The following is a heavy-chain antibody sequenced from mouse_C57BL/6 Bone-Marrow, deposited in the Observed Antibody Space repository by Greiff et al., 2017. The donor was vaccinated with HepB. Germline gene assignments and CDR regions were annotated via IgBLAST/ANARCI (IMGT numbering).Heavy chain of an antibody. J-gene: IGHJ3*01. D-gene: IGHD2-5*01. V-gene: IGHV1-54*01. Sequence: QLRESGAGLVRRGASGKVSCKASGYAFSNYLIEWVKQMSGHGLEWIGVINPGSGGTNYNEKFKGKATLTADKSSSTAYMQLSSLTSEDSAVYFCARWGPSYYSNFGFAYWGQGTLVTVSA. CDR3: ARWGPSYYSNFGFAY. CDR2: INPGSGGT. CDR1: GYAFSNYL.